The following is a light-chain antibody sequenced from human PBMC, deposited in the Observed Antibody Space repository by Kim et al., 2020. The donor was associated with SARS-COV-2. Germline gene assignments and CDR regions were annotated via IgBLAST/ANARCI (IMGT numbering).Light chain of an antibody. CDR1: PSVKNSY. CDR2: TAS. V-gene: IGKV3-20*01. Sequence: SPGERAPPPCQARPSVKNSYLARLPQEPGPAPRLLLYTASRRSTGIPDRFSGSGSGTDFHLPIRRLGPEDFAVYYCQQYGSTPFTFGPGTKVDIK. CDR3: QQYGSTPFT. J-gene: IGKJ3*01.